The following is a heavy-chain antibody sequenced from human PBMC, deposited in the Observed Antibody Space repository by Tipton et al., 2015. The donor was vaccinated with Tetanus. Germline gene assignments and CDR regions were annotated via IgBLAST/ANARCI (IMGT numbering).Heavy chain of an antibody. Sequence: TLSLTCTVSGVSVRSYYWSWIRQSPDKGLEWLGDVIYDGTSYYNPSLNSRVKISLDTSMNQVSLTLTSVTVADTALYYCARGVPYSTTMGSDWFDPWGQGTLVTVSS. D-gene: IGHD2-2*01. CDR1: GVSVRSYY. CDR2: VIYDGTS. V-gene: IGHV4-34*01. J-gene: IGHJ5*02. CDR3: ARGVPYSTTMGSDWFDP.